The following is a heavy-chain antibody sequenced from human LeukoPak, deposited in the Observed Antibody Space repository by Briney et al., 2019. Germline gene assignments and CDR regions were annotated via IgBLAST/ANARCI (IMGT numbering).Heavy chain of an antibody. J-gene: IGHJ4*02. CDR1: GGPISSYY. CDR3: ARQGPMTTVDY. V-gene: IGHV4-59*01. D-gene: IGHD4-11*01. CDR2: IYYSGSN. Sequence: PSETLSLTCTVSGGPISSYYWSWIPQPPGKGLEWIGYIYYSGSNNYNPSLKSRVTISVDTSKNQFSLKLSSVTAADTAVYYCARQGPMTTVDYWGQGTLVTVSS.